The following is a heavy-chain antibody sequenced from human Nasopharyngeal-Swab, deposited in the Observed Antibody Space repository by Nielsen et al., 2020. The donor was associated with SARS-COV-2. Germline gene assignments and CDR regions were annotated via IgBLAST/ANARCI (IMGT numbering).Heavy chain of an antibody. CDR3: ARDLGYVSPGGYFYYQRMDV. Sequence: GGSLRLSCAASGFTFSTYWMSWVRQAPGNGLEGVANIKQDGRETYYVGTERGRFTISRDNADNSLYLQMNSLRAEDTALYYCARDLGYVSPGGYFYYQRMDVWGPGTTVTVSS. J-gene: IGHJ6*02. V-gene: IGHV3-7*01. CDR1: GFTFSTYW. D-gene: IGHD6-13*01. CDR2: IKQDGRET.